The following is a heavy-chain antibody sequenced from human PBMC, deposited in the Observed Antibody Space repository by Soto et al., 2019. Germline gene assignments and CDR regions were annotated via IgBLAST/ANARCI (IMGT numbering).Heavy chain of an antibody. CDR1: GGTFSRYT. Sequence: QVQLVQSGAEVKKPGSSVKVSCKASGGTFSRYTISWVRQAPGQGLEWMGRIIPILGIANFAQKFQGRVTISADISTSTAYMELSSLRSEDTAVYYCARETYNWFDPWGQGTLVTVSS. CDR3: ARETYNWFDP. CDR2: IIPILGIA. D-gene: IGHD3-16*01. J-gene: IGHJ5*02. V-gene: IGHV1-69*08.